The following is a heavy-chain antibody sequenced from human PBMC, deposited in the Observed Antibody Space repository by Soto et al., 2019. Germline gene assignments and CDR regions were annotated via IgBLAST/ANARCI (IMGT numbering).Heavy chain of an antibody. J-gene: IGHJ5*01. D-gene: IGHD1-26*01. CDR3: AKGLGSGSYAASDS. CDR2: ITGSGDRT. V-gene: IGHV3-23*01. CDR1: GFTFSSYA. Sequence: EVQLLESGGGLVQPGGSLRLSCAASGFTFSSYALSWVRQAPGKGLEWVSAITGSGDRTYYADSVKGRLTISRDNSKNTLSLEMNSLRAEATAVYYCAKGLGSGSYAASDSWGQGTLVTVSS.